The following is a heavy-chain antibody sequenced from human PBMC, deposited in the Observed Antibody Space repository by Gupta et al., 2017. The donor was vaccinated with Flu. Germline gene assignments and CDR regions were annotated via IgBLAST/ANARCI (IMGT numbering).Heavy chain of an antibody. V-gene: IGHV3-23*01. CDR2: ISGSGGST. D-gene: IGHD1-7*01. Sequence: WVRQAPGKGLKWVSVISGSGGSTFYADSVKGRFTISRDNSKNTLYLQMNSLRAEDTAVYYCAKRLSGTGFDYWGQGTLVTVSS. CDR3: AKRLSGTGFDY. J-gene: IGHJ4*02.